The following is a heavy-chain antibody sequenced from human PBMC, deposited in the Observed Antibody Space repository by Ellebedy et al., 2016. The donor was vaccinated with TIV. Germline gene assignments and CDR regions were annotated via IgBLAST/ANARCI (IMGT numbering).Heavy chain of an antibody. D-gene: IGHD1-26*01. J-gene: IGHJ4*02. CDR2: INSDGSTT. CDR1: GFTFSSYW. Sequence: GESLKISCAASGFTFSSYWMHWVRQAPGKGLVWVSRINSDGSTTSYADSVKGRFTISRDNSKNTLYLQMNSLRAEDTAVYYCATVSGSPFDYWGQGTLVTVSS. CDR3: ATVSGSPFDY. V-gene: IGHV3-74*01.